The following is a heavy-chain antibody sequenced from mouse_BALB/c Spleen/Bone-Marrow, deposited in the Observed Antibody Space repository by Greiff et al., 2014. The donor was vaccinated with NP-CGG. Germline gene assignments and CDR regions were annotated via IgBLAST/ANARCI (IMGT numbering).Heavy chain of an antibody. CDR1: GYTFTSYW. D-gene: IGHD2-3*01. CDR3: ARSRGCYDYWYFDV. V-gene: IGHV1-69*02. J-gene: IGHJ1*01. CDR2: IDPSDSYT. Sequence: VKLQESGAELVKPGASVKLSCKASGYTFTSYWMHWVKQRPGQGLEWIGEIDPSDSYTNYNQKFKGKATLTVDKSSSTAYMQLSSLTSEDSAVYYCARSRGCYDYWYFDVWGAGTTVTVSS.